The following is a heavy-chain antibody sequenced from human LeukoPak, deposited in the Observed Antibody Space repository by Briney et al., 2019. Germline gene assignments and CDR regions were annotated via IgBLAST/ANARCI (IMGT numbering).Heavy chain of an antibody. CDR3: ARAGVVTAIPPDAFDI. CDR2: IYCSGST. V-gene: IGHV4-30-4*01. J-gene: IGHJ3*02. D-gene: IGHD2-21*02. CDR1: GGSISSGDYY. Sequence: SETLSLTCTVSGGSISSGDYYWSWIRQPPGKGLEWIGYIYCSGSTYYNPSLKSRVTISVDTSKNQFSLKLSSVTAADTAVYYCARAGVVTAIPPDAFDIWGQGTMVTVSS.